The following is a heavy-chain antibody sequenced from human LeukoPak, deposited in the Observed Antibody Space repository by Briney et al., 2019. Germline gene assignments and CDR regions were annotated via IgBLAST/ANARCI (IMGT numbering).Heavy chain of an antibody. V-gene: IGHV3-48*02. Sequence: GGSLRLPCAASGFTFSTYGMNWVRQAPGKGLEWLSYISSGSTIYYADSVKGRFTISRDNAKNSLYLQMNSLRDEDTAVYYCARDPGYWGQGTLVTVSS. CDR3: ARDPGY. CDR1: GFTFSTYG. J-gene: IGHJ4*02. CDR2: ISSGSTI.